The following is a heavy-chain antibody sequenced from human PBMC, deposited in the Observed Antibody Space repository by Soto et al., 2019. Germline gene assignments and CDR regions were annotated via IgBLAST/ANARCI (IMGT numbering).Heavy chain of an antibody. CDR2: IYYSGST. CDR1: GGSISSGGYY. V-gene: IGHV4-31*03. J-gene: IGHJ4*02. CDR3: ARSRRPAGGSATMIEPFDY. D-gene: IGHD3-22*01. Sequence: PSETLSLTCTVSGGSISSGGYYWSWIRQHPGKGLEWIGYIYYSGSTYYNPSLKSRVTISVDTSKNQFSLKLSSVTAADTAVYYCARSRRPAGGSATMIEPFDYWGQGTLVTVSS.